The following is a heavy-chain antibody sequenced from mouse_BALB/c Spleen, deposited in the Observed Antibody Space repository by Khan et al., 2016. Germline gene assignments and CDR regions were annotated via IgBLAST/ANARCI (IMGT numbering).Heavy chain of an antibody. CDR1: GYTFTSYW. J-gene: IGHJ3*01. D-gene: IGHD1-1*01. Sequence: QVQLKQSGTELVIPGAPVKLSCKASGYTFTSYWMNWVKQRPGRGLEWIGRIDPSDSETHYNQKFKDKAILTVDISSSTAYIQLSSLTSEDSAVYYCARRGYGTWFAYWGQGTLVTVSA. CDR3: ARRGYGTWFAY. CDR2: IDPSDSET. V-gene: IGHV1-69*01.